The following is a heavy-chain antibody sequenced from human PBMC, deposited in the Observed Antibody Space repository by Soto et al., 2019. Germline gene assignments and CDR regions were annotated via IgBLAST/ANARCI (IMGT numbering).Heavy chain of an antibody. J-gene: IGHJ6*02. CDR1: GFIFSNYA. D-gene: IGHD2-21*02. V-gene: IGHV3-30-3*01. CDR3: ARGPLVLGTNVYYHGVDV. CDR2: ISYDGNTR. Sequence: QVQLVESGGGVVQPGGSLRLSCTASGFIFSNYAFHWVRQAPGKGLDWVAVISYDGNTRFYADSARGRFTVSRDNSNAMLILQMSSLAVEEAAIYYCARGPLVLGTNVYYHGVDVWGQGTTVSVSS.